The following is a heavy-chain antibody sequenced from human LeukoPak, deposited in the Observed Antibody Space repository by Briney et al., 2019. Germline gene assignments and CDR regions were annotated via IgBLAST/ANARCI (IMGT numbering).Heavy chain of an antibody. V-gene: IGHV4-39*07. CDR2: INHSGST. CDR3: ARETRSSSWGGRRRTTNWFDP. J-gene: IGHJ5*02. Sequence: SETLSLTCTVSGGSISSSSYYWGWIRQPPGTGLEWIGEINHSGSTNYNPSLKSRVTISVDTSKNQFSLKLSSVTAADTAVYYCARETRSSSWGGRRRTTNWFDPWGQGTLVTVSS. CDR1: GGSISSSSYY. D-gene: IGHD6-6*01.